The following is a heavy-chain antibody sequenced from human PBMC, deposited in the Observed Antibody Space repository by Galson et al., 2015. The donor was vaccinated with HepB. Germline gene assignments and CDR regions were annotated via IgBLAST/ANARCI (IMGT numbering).Heavy chain of an antibody. CDR3: AREAYYDFWSGYYTGIGSVDY. J-gene: IGHJ4*02. CDR1: GFTFSSYG. V-gene: IGHV3-33*01. Sequence: SLRLSCATSGFTFSSYGMHWVRQAPGKGLEWVAVIWYDGSNKYYADSVRGRFTISRDNSKNTLYLQMNSLRAEDTAVYYCAREAYYDFWSGYYTGIGSVDYWGQGTLVTVSS. D-gene: IGHD3-3*01. CDR2: IWYDGSNK.